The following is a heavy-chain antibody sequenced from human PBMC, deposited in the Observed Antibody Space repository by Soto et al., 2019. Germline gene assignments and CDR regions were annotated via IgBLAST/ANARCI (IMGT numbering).Heavy chain of an antibody. CDR1: GFTFSSYA. J-gene: IGHJ6*02. D-gene: IGHD6-19*01. Sequence: QVQLVESGGGVVQPGRSLRLSCAASGFTFSSYAMHWVRQAPGKGLEWVAVISYDGSNKYYADSVKGRFTISRDNSKNTMYLQMNSLRAEDKAVYYCARGIAVAGTGYYYGMDVWGQGTTVTVSS. CDR3: ARGIAVAGTGYYYGMDV. V-gene: IGHV3-30-3*01. CDR2: ISYDGSNK.